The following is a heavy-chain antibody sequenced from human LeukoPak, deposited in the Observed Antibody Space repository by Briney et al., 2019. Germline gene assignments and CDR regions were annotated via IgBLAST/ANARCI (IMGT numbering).Heavy chain of an antibody. CDR2: IYDSGIT. V-gene: IGHV4-59*01. CDR1: GGSISNYY. Sequence: SETLSLTCTVSGGSISNYYWSWIRQPAGKGLEWIGHIYDSGITNYNPSLKSRVTISVDTSKNQFSLKLSSVTAADTAVYYCARVSGYCSGGACYSRRHFDHWGQGTLVTVSS. CDR3: ARVSGYCSGGACYSRRHFDH. D-gene: IGHD2-15*01. J-gene: IGHJ4*02.